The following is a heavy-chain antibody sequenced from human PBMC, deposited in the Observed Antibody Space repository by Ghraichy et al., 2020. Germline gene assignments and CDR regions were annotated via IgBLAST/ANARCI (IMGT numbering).Heavy chain of an antibody. Sequence: GALRLSCAASGFTFSNYAMSWFRQAPGKGLEWVSAIRGSGVKTYYAESVKGRFTVSRDNTRDSLYLQMNSLRAEDTAVYYCAKEMDTRGWYSADYWGQGTLVTVSS. V-gene: IGHV3-23*01. D-gene: IGHD6-19*01. CDR1: GFTFSNYA. CDR2: IRGSGVKT. CDR3: AKEMDTRGWYSADY. J-gene: IGHJ4*02.